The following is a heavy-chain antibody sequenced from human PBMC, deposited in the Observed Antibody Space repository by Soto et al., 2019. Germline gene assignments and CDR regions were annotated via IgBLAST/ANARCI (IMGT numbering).Heavy chain of an antibody. V-gene: IGHV4-31*03. J-gene: IGHJ5*02. Sequence: SETLSLTCTVSGDSISNGGFYWSCIRQHPGKGLEWIGHIYYTGSTYYDPSLKGRLTISMDTSKNQLSLQLSSVTAADTAVYFCARAPLLWSGYYVRENPEWFDPWGQGTLVTVYS. CDR3: ARAPLLWSGYYVRENPEWFDP. D-gene: IGHD3-3*01. CDR1: GDSISNGGFY. CDR2: IYYTGST.